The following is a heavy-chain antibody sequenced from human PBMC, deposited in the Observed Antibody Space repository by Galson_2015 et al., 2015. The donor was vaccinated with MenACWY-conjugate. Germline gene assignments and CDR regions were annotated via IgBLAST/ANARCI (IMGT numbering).Heavy chain of an antibody. CDR1: RLTFRNFG. CDR3: ARVPRQTYDSRGDYFDS. V-gene: IGHV3-23*05. Sequence: SLRLSCAASRLTFRNFGMTWVRQTPGTGLEWVSTIVSSPHRTFYADSVKGRFTVSRDDSQMYLQMNSLRAEDTAVYFCARVPRQTYDSRGDYFDSWGQGTLVTVSS. J-gene: IGHJ4*02. D-gene: IGHD3-22*01. CDR2: IVSSPHRT.